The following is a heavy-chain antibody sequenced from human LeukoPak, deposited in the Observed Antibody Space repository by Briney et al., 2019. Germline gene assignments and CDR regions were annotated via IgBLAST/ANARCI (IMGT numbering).Heavy chain of an antibody. CDR2: ISWNSGSI. D-gene: IGHD4-11*01. CDR3: AKDPYPYSNHYFDY. CDR1: GFTFSSYA. J-gene: IGHJ4*02. V-gene: IGHV3-9*01. Sequence: SLRLSCAASGFTFSSYAMSWVRQAPGKGLEWVSGISWNSGSIGYADSVKGRFTISRDNAKNSLYLQMNSLRAEDTALYYCAKDPYPYSNHYFDYWGQGTLVTVSS.